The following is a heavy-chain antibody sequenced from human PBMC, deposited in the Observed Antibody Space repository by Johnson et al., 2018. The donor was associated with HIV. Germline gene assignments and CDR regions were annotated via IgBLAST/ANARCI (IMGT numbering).Heavy chain of an antibody. D-gene: IGHD2-15*01. CDR1: GFTFSSYG. CDR3: ARDRGGGTEAGAFDI. J-gene: IGHJ3*02. V-gene: IGHV3-33*08. CDR2: IWYDGSNK. Sequence: QVQLVESGGGLVQPGGSLRLSCAASGFTFSSYGMHWVRQAPGKGLEWVAVIWYDGSNKYYADSVKGRFTISRDNSKNTLYLQMNSLRAEDTAVYYCARDRGGGTEAGAFDIWGLGTMVIVSS.